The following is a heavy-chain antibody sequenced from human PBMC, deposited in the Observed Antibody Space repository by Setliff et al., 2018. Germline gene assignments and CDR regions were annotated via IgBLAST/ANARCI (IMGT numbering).Heavy chain of an antibody. CDR3: ARLSASVVSPVDH. CDR1: GYTFTDYY. CDR2: INPNSGGS. J-gene: IGHJ4*02. Sequence: EASVKVSCKASGYTFTDYYMHWVRQAPGQGLEWMGWINPNSGGSTYAQKFQGRVTVTSDTSISTAYLTLTSLRSDDTAIYYCARLSASVVSPVDHWGQGTLVTVSS. V-gene: IGHV1-2*02.